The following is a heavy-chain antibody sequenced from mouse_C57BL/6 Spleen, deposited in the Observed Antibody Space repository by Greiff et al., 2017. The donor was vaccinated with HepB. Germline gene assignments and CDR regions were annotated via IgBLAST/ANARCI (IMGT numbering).Heavy chain of an antibody. Sequence: EVMLVESGGGLVKPGGSLKLSCAASGFTFSDYGMHWVRQAPEKGLEWVAYISSGSSTIYYADTVKGRFTISRDNAKNTLFLQMTSLRSEDTAMYYGARLGFYYGSSYDYYAMDYWGQGTSVTVSS. V-gene: IGHV5-17*01. CDR3: ARLGFYYGSSYDYYAMDY. CDR1: GFTFSDYG. D-gene: IGHD1-1*01. CDR2: ISSGSSTI. J-gene: IGHJ4*01.